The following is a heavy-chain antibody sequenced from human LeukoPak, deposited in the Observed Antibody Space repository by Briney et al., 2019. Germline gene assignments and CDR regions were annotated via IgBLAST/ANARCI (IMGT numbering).Heavy chain of an antibody. Sequence: PGGSLRLSCAASGFTFSSYSMNWVRQAPGKGLEWVSYISSSGSTIYYADSVKGRFTISRDNAKNSLYLQMNSLRAEDTAVYYCARVMYDYVWGSLGYWGQGTLVTVSS. D-gene: IGHD3-16*01. V-gene: IGHV3-48*04. CDR2: ISSSGSTI. CDR1: GFTFSSYS. CDR3: ARVMYDYVWGSLGY. J-gene: IGHJ4*02.